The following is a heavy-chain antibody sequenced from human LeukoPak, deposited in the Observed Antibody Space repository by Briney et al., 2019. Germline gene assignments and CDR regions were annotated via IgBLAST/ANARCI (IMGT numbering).Heavy chain of an antibody. CDR2: IYTSGST. CDR1: GGSISSYY. CDR3: AREPSSGWFLDY. V-gene: IGHV4-4*07. Sequence: SETLSLTCTVSGGSISSYYWSWIRQPAEKGLEWIGRIYTSGSTNYNPSLKSRVTMSVDTSKNQFSLKLSSVTAADTAVYYCAREPSSGWFLDYWGQGTLVTVSS. D-gene: IGHD6-19*01. J-gene: IGHJ4*02.